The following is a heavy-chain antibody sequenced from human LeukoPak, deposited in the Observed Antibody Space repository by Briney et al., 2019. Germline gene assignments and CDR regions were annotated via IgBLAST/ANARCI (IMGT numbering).Heavy chain of an antibody. CDR1: GFTFSSYA. J-gene: IGHJ1*01. CDR2: ISGSGGST. D-gene: IGHD3-22*01. Sequence: PGGSLRLSRAASGFTFSSYAMSWVRQAPGKGLEWVSAISGSGGSTYYADSVKGRFTISRDNSKNTLYLQMNSLRAEDTAVYYCAKVPLRRKDYYDSSGYGYFQHWGQGTLVTVSS. V-gene: IGHV3-23*01. CDR3: AKVPLRRKDYYDSSGYGYFQH.